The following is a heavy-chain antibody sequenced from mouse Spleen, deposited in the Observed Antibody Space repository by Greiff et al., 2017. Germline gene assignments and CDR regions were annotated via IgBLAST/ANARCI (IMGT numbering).Heavy chain of an antibody. CDR3: ARDYYGSRED. CDR2: ISSGGSYT. D-gene: IGHD1-1*01. CDR1: GFTFSSYA. Sequence: EVQRVESGGGLVKPGGSLKLSCAASGFTFSSYAMSWVRQSPEKRLEWVAEISSGGSYTYYPDTVTGRFTISRDNAKNTLYLEMSSLRSEDTAMYYCARDYYGSREDWGQGTLVTVSA. J-gene: IGHJ3*01. V-gene: IGHV5-9-4*01.